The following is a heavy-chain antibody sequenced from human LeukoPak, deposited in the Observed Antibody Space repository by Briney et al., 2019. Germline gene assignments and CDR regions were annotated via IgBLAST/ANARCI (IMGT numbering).Heavy chain of an antibody. Sequence: PGGSLRLSGAASGFIFSSYAMSWVRQAPGKGLEWVSAISGSGDNTYYADSVKGRFTISRDNSKNTLFLQMNSLRAEDTAVYYCASSPLGYSYYYMDVWGKGTTVAVSS. CDR1: GFIFSSYA. CDR2: ISGSGDNT. J-gene: IGHJ6*03. CDR3: ASSPLGYSYYYMDV. V-gene: IGHV3-23*01. D-gene: IGHD6-13*01.